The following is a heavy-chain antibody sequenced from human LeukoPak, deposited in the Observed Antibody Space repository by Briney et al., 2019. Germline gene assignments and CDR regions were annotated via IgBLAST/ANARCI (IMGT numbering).Heavy chain of an antibody. CDR3: VRDRRYCGSTSCIGVFDY. CDR2: IKQDGSEK. J-gene: IGHJ4*02. V-gene: IGHV3-7*03. Sequence: GGSLRLSCAASGFTFSSYWMSWVRQAPGKGPEWVANIKQDGSEKYYVDSVKGRFTVSRDNVKNAVSLQMNSLRAEDTAMYYCVRDRRYCGSTSCIGVFDYWGQGTLVTVSS. D-gene: IGHD2-2*01. CDR1: GFTFSSYW.